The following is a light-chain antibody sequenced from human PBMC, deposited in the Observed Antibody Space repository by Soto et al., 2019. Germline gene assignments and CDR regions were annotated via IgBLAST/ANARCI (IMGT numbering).Light chain of an antibody. CDR1: QDITNY. Sequence: DIQMTQSPSSLSASVGDRVSITCRASQDITNYLSWYQSKPGKAPKLLIFAATRVQSGVPSRFSGRGSGSEFTLIISSPQREDFATYFCQQSYSMPITFGQETRL. V-gene: IGKV1-39*01. CDR2: AAT. J-gene: IGKJ5*01. CDR3: QQSYSMPIT.